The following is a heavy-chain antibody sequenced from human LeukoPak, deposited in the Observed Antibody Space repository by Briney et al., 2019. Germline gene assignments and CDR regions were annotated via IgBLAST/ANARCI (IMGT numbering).Heavy chain of an antibody. V-gene: IGHV4-61*02. CDR3: ARGVGAGGFDL. J-gene: IGHJ2*01. D-gene: IGHD1-26*01. CDR2: IYTSGST. CDR1: GGSISSGSYY. Sequence: SGTLSLTCTVSGGSISSGSYYWSWIGQPAGKGLEWIGRIYTSGSTNYNPSLKSRVTISVDTSKNQFSLKLSSVTAADTAVYYCARGVGAGGFDLWGRGTLVTVSS.